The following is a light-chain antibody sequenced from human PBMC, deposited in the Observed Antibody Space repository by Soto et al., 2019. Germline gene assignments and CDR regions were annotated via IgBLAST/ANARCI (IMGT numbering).Light chain of an antibody. Sequence: EIVLTQSPATLSLSPGETATLSCRASHSIGSDLGWYQQQPGQAPMLLVFDASSRATGIPARFSGSGSGTDFTLTIYHLQPEDVAVYYCQQRGTWLTFGGGTKVQIK. CDR2: DAS. J-gene: IGKJ4*01. CDR3: QQRGTWLT. V-gene: IGKV3-11*01. CDR1: HSIGSD.